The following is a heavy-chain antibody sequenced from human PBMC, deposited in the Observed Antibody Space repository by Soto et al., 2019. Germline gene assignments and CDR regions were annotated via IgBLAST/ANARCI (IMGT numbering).Heavy chain of an antibody. CDR1: RFTLENSA. CDR3: AKDSWAIFGVPAGEYYAMDV. J-gene: IGHJ6*02. V-gene: IGHV3-23*01. D-gene: IGHD3-3*01. Sequence: GGSLRLSCVASRFTLENSAMSWVRQAPGEGLEWVSAISGSGGTTYYSDSVKGRFTISRDNSKNTVYLQMNDLRVEDAAEYFCAKDSWAIFGVPAGEYYAMDVWGQGTTVTVSS. CDR2: ISGSGGTT.